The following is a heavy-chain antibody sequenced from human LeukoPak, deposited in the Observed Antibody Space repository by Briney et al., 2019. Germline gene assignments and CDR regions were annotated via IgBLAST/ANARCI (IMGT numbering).Heavy chain of an antibody. CDR3: ARDYGDFDYDSSGYYFDY. J-gene: IGHJ4*02. Sequence: SQTLSLTCTVSGGSISSGDYYWSWIRQPPGKGLEWIGYIYYSGSTYYNPSLKSRVTISVDTSKNQFSLKLSSVTAADTAVYYCARDYGDFDYDSSGYYFDYWGQGTLVTVSS. CDR2: IYYSGST. CDR1: GGSISSGDYY. V-gene: IGHV4-30-4*01. D-gene: IGHD3-22*01.